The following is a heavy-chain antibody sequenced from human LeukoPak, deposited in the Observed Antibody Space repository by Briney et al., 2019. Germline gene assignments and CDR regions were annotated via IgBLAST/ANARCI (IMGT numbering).Heavy chain of an antibody. D-gene: IGHD6-6*01. CDR2: IKQDGSEK. V-gene: IGHV3-7*05. J-gene: IGHJ5*02. CDR3: ASSSIAARGWFDP. CDR1: GFTFSSYW. Sequence: PGGSLRLTCAASGFTFSSYWMSWVRQAPGKGLEWVANIKQDGSEKYYEDSVKGRFTISRDNAKNSLYLQMNSLRAEDTAVYYCASSSIAARGWFDPWGQGTLVTVSS.